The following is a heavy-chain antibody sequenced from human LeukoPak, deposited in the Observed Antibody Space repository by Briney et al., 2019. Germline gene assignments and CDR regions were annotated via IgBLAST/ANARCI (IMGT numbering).Heavy chain of an antibody. CDR1: GFTFSSYA. J-gene: IGHJ4*02. CDR2: ISGSGGST. V-gene: IGHV3-23*01. Sequence: GGSLRLSCAASGFTFSSYAMSWVRQAPGKGLGWVSAISGSGGSTYYADSVKGRFTISRDNSKNTLYLQMNSLRAEDTAVYYCAKGSGSSTSCYRYWGQGTLVTVSS. CDR3: AKGSGSSTSCYRY. D-gene: IGHD2-2*01.